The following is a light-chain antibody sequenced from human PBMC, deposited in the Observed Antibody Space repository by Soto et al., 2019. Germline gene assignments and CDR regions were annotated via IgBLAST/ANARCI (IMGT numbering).Light chain of an antibody. J-gene: IGKJ5*01. CDR1: QSVSSSY. CDR2: GPS. CDR3: HQYVSSPIT. V-gene: IGKV3-20*01. Sequence: EIVLTQSPGTLSLSPGERATLSCRASQSVSSSYLAWYQHKPGQAPRLLIYGPSSRATGVPDRFSGSASGTEFTLTISRLEPEDFAVYFCHQYVSSPITFGQGTRLEIK.